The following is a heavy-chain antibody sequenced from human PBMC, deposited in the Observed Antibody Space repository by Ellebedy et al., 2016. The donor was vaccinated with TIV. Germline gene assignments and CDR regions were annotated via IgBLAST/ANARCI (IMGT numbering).Heavy chain of an antibody. CDR2: IYHSGST. J-gene: IGHJ4*02. D-gene: IGHD6-13*01. CDR3: ARDPEAIAAAGLG. V-gene: IGHV4-38-2*02. Sequence: MPSETLSLTCTVSGYSISSGYYWGWIRQPPGKGLEWIGSIYHSGSTYYNPSLKSRVTISVDTSKNQFSLKLSSVTAADTAVYYCARDPEAIAAAGLGWGQGTLVTVSS. CDR1: GYSISSGYY.